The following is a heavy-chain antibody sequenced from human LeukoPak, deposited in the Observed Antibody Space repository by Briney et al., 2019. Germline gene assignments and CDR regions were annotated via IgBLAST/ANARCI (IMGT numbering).Heavy chain of an antibody. CDR2: IKQDGSEK. CDR1: GFTFSSSW. J-gene: IGHJ4*02. D-gene: IGHD5-18*01. CDR3: ARISTALPGADY. V-gene: IGHV3-7*01. Sequence: GGSLRLSCAASGFTFSSSWMSWVRQAPGKGLEWVANIKQDGSEKYYVDSVKGRFTISRDNTKHSLYLQMDSLRAEDTAVYYCARISTALPGADYWGQGTLVTVSS.